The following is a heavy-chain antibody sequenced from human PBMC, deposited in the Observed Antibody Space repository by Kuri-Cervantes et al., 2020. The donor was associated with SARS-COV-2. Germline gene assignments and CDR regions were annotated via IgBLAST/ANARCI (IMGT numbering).Heavy chain of an antibody. CDR1: SGSIRSGDYY. Sequence: SETQSLSCTVSSGSIRSGDYYWSWIRQPPGQGLEWIGYIYYSGSIYYNPSLKSRVTISVDTSQNQSSLKLSSVNAADTAVYCCAIVTEFKTLYYYYHMDVWGKGTTVPSP. V-gene: IGHV4-30-4*08. D-gene: IGHD3-10*01. CDR3: AIVTEFKTLYYYYHMDV. J-gene: IGHJ6*03. CDR2: IYYSGSI.